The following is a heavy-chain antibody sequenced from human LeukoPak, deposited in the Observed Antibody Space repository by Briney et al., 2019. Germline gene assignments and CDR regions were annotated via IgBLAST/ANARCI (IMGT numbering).Heavy chain of an antibody. Sequence: PSETLSLTCTVSGGSISSYYWSWIRQPPGKGLEWIGYFYYNGSNNYNPTLKSRVTLSVDTSKNQFSVKLSSVTAADTAVYYCARHYGYYYYYSMDVWGKGTTVTVSS. CDR3: ARHYGYYYYYSMDV. V-gene: IGHV4-59*01. CDR2: FYYNGSN. CDR1: GGSISSYY. D-gene: IGHD4-17*01. J-gene: IGHJ6*03.